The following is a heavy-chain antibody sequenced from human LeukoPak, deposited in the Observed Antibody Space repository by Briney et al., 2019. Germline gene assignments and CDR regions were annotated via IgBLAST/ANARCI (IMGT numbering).Heavy chain of an antibody. CDR2: INHSGST. Sequence: NPSETLSLTCAVYGGSFSGYYWSWIRQSPGKGLEWIGEINHSGSTNYNPTLKSRVTISVETSKNQFSLKLSSVTAADTAVYYCARTAIMDVWGQGTTVTVSS. CDR3: ARTAIMDV. J-gene: IGHJ6*02. CDR1: GGSFSGYY. D-gene: IGHD5-18*01. V-gene: IGHV4-34*01.